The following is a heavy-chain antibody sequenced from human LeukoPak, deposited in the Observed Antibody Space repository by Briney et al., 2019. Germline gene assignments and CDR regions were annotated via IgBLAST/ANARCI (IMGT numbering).Heavy chain of an antibody. D-gene: IGHD3-22*01. CDR3: AREKYDSSGYYYGLDY. Sequence: RASVKVSCKASGYTFTSYYMHWVRQAPGQGLEWMGIINPSGGSTSYPQKFQCRVTMTRDTSTSTVYMELSSLRSEDTAVYYCAREKYDSSGYYYGLDYWGQGTLVTVSS. J-gene: IGHJ4*02. CDR1: GYTFTSYY. V-gene: IGHV1-46*01. CDR2: INPSGGST.